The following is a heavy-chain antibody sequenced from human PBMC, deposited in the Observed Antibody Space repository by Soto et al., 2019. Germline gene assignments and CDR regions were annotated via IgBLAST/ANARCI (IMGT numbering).Heavy chain of an antibody. CDR2: IKQDGGAK. D-gene: IGHD2-21*01. V-gene: IGHV3-7*05. CDR3: ARVGMNATYYYYGMDV. CDR1: GTKLGIYG. J-gene: IGHJ6*01. Sequence: GRPLTAWSECSGTKLGIYGRNWVRQAKGIGLEWVANIKQDGGAKSYVDSVTARLTISRDNAKNSVYLQMHSLRAEDTAVYYCARVGMNATYYYYGMDVWGQGPTVTGSS.